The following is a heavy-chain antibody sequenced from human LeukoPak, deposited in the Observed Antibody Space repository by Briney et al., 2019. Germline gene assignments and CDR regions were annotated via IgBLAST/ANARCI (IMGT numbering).Heavy chain of an antibody. CDR3: ARGLLVHKRHYYYYYMDV. V-gene: IGHV3-21*04. Sequence: GGSLRLSCAASGFTFSSYSMNWVRQAPGKGLEWVSSISSSSSYIYYADSVKGRFTISRDNAKNSLYLQMNSLRAEDTAVYYCARGLLVHKRHYYYYYMDVWGKGTTVTVSS. CDR1: GFTFSSYS. D-gene: IGHD2-21*01. CDR2: ISSSSSYI. J-gene: IGHJ6*03.